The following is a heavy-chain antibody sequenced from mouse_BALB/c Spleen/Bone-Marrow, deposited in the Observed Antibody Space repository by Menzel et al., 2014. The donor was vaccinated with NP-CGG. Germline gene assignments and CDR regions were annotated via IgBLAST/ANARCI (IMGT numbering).Heavy chain of an antibody. D-gene: IGHD2-4*01. CDR1: GFSFSNYG. CDR2: ISGGGRYT. CDR3: ARHAYYDQTEVSFVY. V-gene: IGHV5-9-2*01. Sequence: EVKLVESGGGLVKSGGSLKLSCAASGFSFSNYGMSWVRQTPEKRLEWVATISGGGRYTFYSDSVRGRFTISRDNAKYNLYLQLSSLRSADTALYYCARHAYYDQTEVSFVYWGQGTLATVSA. J-gene: IGHJ3*01.